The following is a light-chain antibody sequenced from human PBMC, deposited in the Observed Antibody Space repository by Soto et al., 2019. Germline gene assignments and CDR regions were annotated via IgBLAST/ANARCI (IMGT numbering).Light chain of an antibody. Sequence: DIQLTQSPSVLSASVGDRVTITRRASQGIRSFLAWYQQKPGKAPKLLIYAASTLQSGVPSRFSGSGSGTEFALTISSLQPEDFATYYCQQLNSYPRTFGHGTKVEIK. J-gene: IGKJ1*01. CDR3: QQLNSYPRT. CDR2: AAS. CDR1: QGIRSF. V-gene: IGKV1-9*01.